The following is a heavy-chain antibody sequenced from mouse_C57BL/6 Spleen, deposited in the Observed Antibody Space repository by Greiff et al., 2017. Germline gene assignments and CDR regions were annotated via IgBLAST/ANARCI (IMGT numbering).Heavy chain of an antibody. CDR3: ARGSYYGSSYWYFDV. CDR2: ISYDGSN. Sequence: EVQLVESGPGLVKPSQSLSLTCSVTGYSITSGYYWNWIRQFPGNKLEWMGYISYDGSNNYNPSLKNRISITRDTSKNQFFLKLNSVTTEDTATYYCARGSYYGSSYWYFDVWGTGTTVTVSS. CDR1: GYSITSGYY. J-gene: IGHJ1*03. V-gene: IGHV3-6*01. D-gene: IGHD1-1*01.